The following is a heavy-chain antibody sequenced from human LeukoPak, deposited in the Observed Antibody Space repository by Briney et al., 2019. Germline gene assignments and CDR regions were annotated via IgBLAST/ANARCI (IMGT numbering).Heavy chain of an antibody. V-gene: IGHV3-7*03. CDR3: AKGSYSSTWYPFDY. D-gene: IGHD6-13*01. CDR2: IKQDGSEK. CDR1: GFTFNSYG. J-gene: IGHJ4*02. Sequence: AGGSLRLSCAASGFTFNSYGMHWVRQAPGKGLEWVANIKQDGSEKYYVDSVKGRFTISRDNAKNSLYLQMNSLREEDTAFYYCAKGSYSSTWYPFDYWGQGTLVTVSS.